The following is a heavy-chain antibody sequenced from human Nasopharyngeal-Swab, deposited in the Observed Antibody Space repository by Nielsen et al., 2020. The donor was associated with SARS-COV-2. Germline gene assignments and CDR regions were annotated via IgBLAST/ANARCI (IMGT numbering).Heavy chain of an antibody. CDR3: ARIIEVNTFYYYYGMDV. Sequence: WIRQPPGKALEWLAHIFSNDEKSYSTSLKSRLTTSKDTSKSQVVLTMTNMDPVDTATYYCARIIEVNTFYYYYGMDVWGQGTTVTVSS. V-gene: IGHV2-26*01. CDR2: IFSNDEK. D-gene: IGHD3-16*01. J-gene: IGHJ6*02.